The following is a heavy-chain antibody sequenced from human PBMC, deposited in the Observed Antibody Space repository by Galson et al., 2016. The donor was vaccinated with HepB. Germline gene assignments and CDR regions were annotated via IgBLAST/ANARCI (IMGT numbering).Heavy chain of an antibody. Sequence: SLRLSCAASGFTFSSYWMSWVRQAPGKGLEWVANIKQDGSEKYYVDSVKGRSTISRDNAKNSLFLQMNSLRAEDTAVYYCARDSRRKPYISSQGGLLDYWGQGTLVTVSS. V-gene: IGHV3-7*01. CDR3: ARDSRRKPYISSQGGLLDY. CDR2: IKQDGSEK. D-gene: IGHD3-3*02. J-gene: IGHJ4*02. CDR1: GFTFSSYW.